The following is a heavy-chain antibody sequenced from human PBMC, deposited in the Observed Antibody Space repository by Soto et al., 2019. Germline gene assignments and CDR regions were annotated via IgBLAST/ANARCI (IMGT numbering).Heavy chain of an antibody. Sequence: ESGGGLVQPGGSLRLSCAVSGFTFTSYPMTWAPQAPGEGLEWVATIQQDGSEKYYVDSVKGRFTISRDNAKNSLYLQMNSLRAEDTAVYYCARDLPGYCTTTDCYSYFDYWGQGTLVTVSS. V-gene: IGHV3-7*03. CDR3: ARDLPGYCTTTDCYSYFDY. J-gene: IGHJ4*02. CDR1: GFTFTSYP. CDR2: IQQDGSEK. D-gene: IGHD2-2*02.